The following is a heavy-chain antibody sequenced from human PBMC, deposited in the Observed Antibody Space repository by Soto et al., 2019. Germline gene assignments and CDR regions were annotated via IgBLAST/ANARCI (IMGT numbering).Heavy chain of an antibody. V-gene: IGHV3-30-3*01. CDR2: ISYDGSNK. Sequence: GGSLRLSCAASGFIFSGYAMHWVRQAPGKGLEWVALISYDGSNKYYADSVKGRFTISRDSSKNTMYLQMNSLRAEDTAVFYCARGSGGYSYYGVDVWGQGTTVTVSS. CDR1: GFIFSGYA. J-gene: IGHJ6*02. D-gene: IGHD3-16*01. CDR3: ARGSGGYSYYGVDV.